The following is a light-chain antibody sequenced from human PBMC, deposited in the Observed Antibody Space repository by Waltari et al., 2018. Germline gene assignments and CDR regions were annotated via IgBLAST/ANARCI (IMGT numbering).Light chain of an antibody. CDR2: GAS. Sequence: DIQMTQSPSSLSASVGDRVTITCRASQSISISLNWYQKRPGEAPNLLIYGASTLQSGVPSRFSGRGSGTDFTLTIRGLQPEDFATYYCQQSYSTPRITFGPGTTVDLK. CDR3: QQSYSTPRIT. V-gene: IGKV1-39*01. CDR1: QSISIS. J-gene: IGKJ3*01.